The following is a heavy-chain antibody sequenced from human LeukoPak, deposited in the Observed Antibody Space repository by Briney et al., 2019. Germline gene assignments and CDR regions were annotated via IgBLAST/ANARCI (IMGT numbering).Heavy chain of an antibody. V-gene: IGHV3-66*01. CDR2: IYSGGST. Sequence: GGSLRLSCAASGFTVSSNYMSWVRQAPGKGLEWVSVIYSGGSTYYADSVKGRFTISRDNSKNTLYLQMNSLRAEDTAVYYCARGQVAGTIYCYYYYGMDVWGQGTTVTVSS. J-gene: IGHJ6*02. CDR1: GFTVSSNY. D-gene: IGHD6-19*01. CDR3: ARGQVAGTIYCYYYYGMDV.